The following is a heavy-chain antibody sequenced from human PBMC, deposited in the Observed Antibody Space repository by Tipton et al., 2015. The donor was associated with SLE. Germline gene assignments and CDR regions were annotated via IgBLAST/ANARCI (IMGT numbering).Heavy chain of an antibody. CDR3: ARDYYDPSESTVEDN. D-gene: IGHD3-22*01. V-gene: IGHV1-2*02. J-gene: IGHJ4*01. CDR1: AYTFTGYY. Sequence: QLVQSGPEVKKPGASVKVSCKASAYTFTGYYFHWVRQAPGQGLEWTGWINPNNGDTKYAQKFQGRVTMTGDTSISTAYMELRRLKSDDTAVYFCARDYYDPSESTVEDNWGQGTLVTVSS. CDR2: INPNNGDT.